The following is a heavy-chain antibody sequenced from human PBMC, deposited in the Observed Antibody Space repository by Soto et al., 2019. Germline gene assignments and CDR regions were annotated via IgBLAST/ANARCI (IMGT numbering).Heavy chain of an antibody. CDR3: AKAEQWLVLGYYYYYYGMDV. J-gene: IGHJ6*02. Sequence: PRRSLRLSCAASGFTFSSYGMHWVRQAPGKGLERVAVISYDGSNKYYADSVKGRFTISRDNSKNTLYLQMNSLSAEDTAVYYCAKAEQWLVLGYYYYYYGMDVWGQGTTVTVSS. CDR1: GFTFSSYG. CDR2: ISYDGSNK. D-gene: IGHD6-19*01. V-gene: IGHV3-30*18.